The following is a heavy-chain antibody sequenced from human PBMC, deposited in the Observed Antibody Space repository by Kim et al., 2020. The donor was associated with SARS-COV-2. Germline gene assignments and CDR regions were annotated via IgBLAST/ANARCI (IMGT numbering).Heavy chain of an antibody. CDR1: GFTFSTYW. CDR2: ISSDGSSS. Sequence: GGSLRLSCAASGFTFSTYWMHWVRQAPGKGLVGVSRISSDGSSSSNADSVKGRFTISRDNAKSTLYLQMNSLRAEDTAVYYCARAPKSTGYYYFDYWGQGTLVTVSS. D-gene: IGHD3-9*01. J-gene: IGHJ4*02. CDR3: ARAPKSTGYYYFDY. V-gene: IGHV3-74*01.